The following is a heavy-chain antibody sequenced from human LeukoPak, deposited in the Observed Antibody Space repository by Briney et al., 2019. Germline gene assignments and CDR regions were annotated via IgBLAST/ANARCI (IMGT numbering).Heavy chain of an antibody. Sequence: GPSLRLSCAASGFTFSIYSMNWVSQAPGKGMEWASFIDTSGSYIYYGDSVKGRVTISRDNAKNSMYLQMNGLRAEDTAVYYCARGRSITLLRGVAMSDGFDIWGQGAMVTVSS. J-gene: IGHJ3*02. D-gene: IGHD3-10*01. CDR1: GFTFSIYS. CDR2: IDTSGSYI. V-gene: IGHV3-21*01. CDR3: ARGRSITLLRGVAMSDGFDI.